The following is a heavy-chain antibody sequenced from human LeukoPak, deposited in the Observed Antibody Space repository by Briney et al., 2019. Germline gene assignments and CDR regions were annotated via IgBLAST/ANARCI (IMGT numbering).Heavy chain of an antibody. CDR1: GYTFTSYA. Sequence: ASVKVSCKASGYTFTSYAMHWVRQAPGQRLEWMGWINAGNGNTKYSQKFQGRVTITRDTSASTAYMELSSLRSEDTAVYYCARDQWLDLYYFDYWGQGTLVTVSS. V-gene: IGHV1-3*01. J-gene: IGHJ4*02. CDR3: ARDQWLDLYYFDY. CDR2: INAGNGNT. D-gene: IGHD6-19*01.